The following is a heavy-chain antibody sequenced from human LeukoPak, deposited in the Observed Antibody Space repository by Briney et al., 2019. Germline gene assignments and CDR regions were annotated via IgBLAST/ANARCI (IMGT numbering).Heavy chain of an antibody. J-gene: IGHJ6*03. V-gene: IGHV3-48*03. Sequence: GGSLRLSCAASGFIFSSYEMSWVRQAPGKGLEWVSYISRSSSNIYYADSVKGRFTISRDNAKNSLYLQMNSLRAEDTAVYYCARDDILTSYEGYFYYYMDVGGKGTTVTVSS. CDR2: ISRSSSNI. D-gene: IGHD3-9*01. CDR1: GFIFSSYE. CDR3: ARDDILTSYEGYFYYYMDV.